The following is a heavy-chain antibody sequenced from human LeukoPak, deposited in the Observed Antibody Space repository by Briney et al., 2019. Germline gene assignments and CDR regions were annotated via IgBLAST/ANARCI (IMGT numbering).Heavy chain of an antibody. V-gene: IGHV1-69*05. Sequence: ASVKVSCKASGGTFSSYAISWVRQAPGQGLEWMGGIIPTFGTANYAQKFQGRVTITTDESTSTAYMELSSLRSEDTAVYYCARGYYYDSSGYYYWNEFDYWGQGTLVTVSS. J-gene: IGHJ4*02. CDR1: GGTFSSYA. CDR2: IIPTFGTA. D-gene: IGHD3-22*01. CDR3: ARGYYYDSSGYYYWNEFDY.